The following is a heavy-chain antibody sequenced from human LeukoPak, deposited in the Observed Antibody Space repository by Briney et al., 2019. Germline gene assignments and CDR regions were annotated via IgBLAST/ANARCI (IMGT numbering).Heavy chain of an antibody. J-gene: IGHJ4*02. CDR1: GFTFSSYA. Sequence: PGGSLRLSCATSGFTFSSYAMNWVRQAPGKGLEWVSATSGSGASTYYIDSVKGRFTISRDNSKNTLYLQMNSLRAEDTAVYYCAKPVTSWYGYDYWGQGTLVTVSS. D-gene: IGHD6-13*01. V-gene: IGHV3-23*01. CDR2: TSGSGAST. CDR3: AKPVTSWYGYDY.